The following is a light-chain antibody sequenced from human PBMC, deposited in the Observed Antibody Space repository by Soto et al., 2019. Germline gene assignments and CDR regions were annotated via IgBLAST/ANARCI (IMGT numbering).Light chain of an antibody. V-gene: IGKV3-15*01. J-gene: IGKJ1*01. CDR2: GAS. Sequence: EIVMTQSPATLSVSPGERATLSCRASQSVSSNLAWYQQKPGQAPRLLIYGASTRATGIPARFSGSGSGTEFTLTISGLQSEDFAVYYCQQYNNGRTFGQGTKVEIK. CDR1: QSVSSN. CDR3: QQYNNGRT.